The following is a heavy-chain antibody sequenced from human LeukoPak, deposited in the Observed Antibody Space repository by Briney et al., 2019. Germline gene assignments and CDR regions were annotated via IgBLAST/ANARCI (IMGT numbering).Heavy chain of an antibody. CDR2: INHSGNT. CDR3: TRRRAHYYDSSGYYSRPQRVFDI. CDR1: GGGSFSGYY. J-gene: IGHJ3*02. Sequence: SETLSLTCGVYGGGSFSGYYWSWVRQPPGKGLEWIGEINHSGNTDYNPSLKSRVIISVDTSKNQFSLKLSSVTAADTAVYYCTRRRAHYYDSSGYYSRPQRVFDIWGQGTMVTVSS. V-gene: IGHV4-34*01. D-gene: IGHD3-22*01.